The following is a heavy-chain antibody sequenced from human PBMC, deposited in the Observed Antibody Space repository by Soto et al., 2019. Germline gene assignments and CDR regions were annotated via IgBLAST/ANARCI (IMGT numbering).Heavy chain of an antibody. J-gene: IGHJ4*02. Sequence: ASVKVSCKASGYTFTNYGINWVRQAPGQGLEWMGWISAYNGNTNYAQKLQGRVTMTTDTSTSTAYMELRSLRSDDTAVYYCARTYCSGGSCYSSAFDFWGQGTLVTVSS. D-gene: IGHD2-15*01. CDR3: ARTYCSGGSCYSSAFDF. CDR1: GYTFTNYG. V-gene: IGHV1-18*01. CDR2: ISAYNGNT.